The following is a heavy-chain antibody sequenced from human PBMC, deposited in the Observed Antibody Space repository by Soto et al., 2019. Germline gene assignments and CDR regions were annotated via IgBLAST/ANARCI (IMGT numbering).Heavy chain of an antibody. CDR2: ISGSGGST. D-gene: IGHD3-10*01. V-gene: IGHV3-23*01. CDR3: APGGGLLRFDY. J-gene: IGHJ4*02. Sequence: GGSLRLSCAASGFTFSSYAMSWVRQAPGKGLEWVSAISGSGGSTYYADSVKGRFTISRDNSKNTLYLQMNSLRAEDTAVYHCAPGGGLLRFDYWGQGTLVTVSS. CDR1: GFTFSSYA.